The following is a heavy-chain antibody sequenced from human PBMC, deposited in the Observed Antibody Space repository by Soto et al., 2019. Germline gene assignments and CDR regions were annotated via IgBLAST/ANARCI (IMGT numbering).Heavy chain of an antibody. J-gene: IGHJ4*02. Sequence: PGGSLRLSCVASGFTFSNYGLQWVRQAPGKGLEWVAVISTDGSAKIYVDSVKGRFTISRDNSKNTVSLQMNSLRAEDTAVYYFVKEMSSSGYGALFDYWGQGTLVTVSS. CDR1: GFTFSNYG. CDR3: VKEMSSSGYGALFDY. CDR2: ISTDGSAK. V-gene: IGHV3-30*18. D-gene: IGHD3-22*01.